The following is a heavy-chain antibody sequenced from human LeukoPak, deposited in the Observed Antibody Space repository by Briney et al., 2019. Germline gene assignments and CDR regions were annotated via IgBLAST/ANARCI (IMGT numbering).Heavy chain of an antibody. J-gene: IGHJ4*02. CDR2: VNPDDSDT. V-gene: IGHV5-51*01. CDR1: GYSFTSHW. Sequence: GESVKISCKGSGYSFTSHWIGWVRQMPGKGLEWMGIVNPDDSDTIYSPSFQGQVTISADESITTAYLQWSSLKASDTAMYYCARLRWPRGGRSSFDYWGQGALVTVSS. D-gene: IGHD3-10*01. CDR3: ARLRWPRGGRSSFDY.